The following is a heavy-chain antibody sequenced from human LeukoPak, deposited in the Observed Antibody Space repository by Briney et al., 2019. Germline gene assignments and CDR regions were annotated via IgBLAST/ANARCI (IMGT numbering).Heavy chain of an antibody. Sequence: SETLSLTCTVSGGSISSYYWSWIRQPPGKGLEWIGYIYYSGSTKYNPSLKSRVTISVDTSKNQFSLKLSSVTAADTAMYYCARHNDILTPFDYWGQGTLVTVSS. CDR3: ARHNDILTPFDY. J-gene: IGHJ4*02. V-gene: IGHV4-59*08. D-gene: IGHD3-9*01. CDR2: IYYSGST. CDR1: GGSISSYY.